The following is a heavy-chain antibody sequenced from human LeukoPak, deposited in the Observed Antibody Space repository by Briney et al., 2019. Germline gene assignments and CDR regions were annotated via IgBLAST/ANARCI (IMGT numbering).Heavy chain of an antibody. J-gene: IGHJ4*02. CDR3: ATLWGGYTSASFAY. Sequence: SETLSLTCIVSGGSISSSSYYWAWVRQPPGKGLEWIGSIYYSGSTHSNPSLKSRVTISVDTSKNQFSLNLGSLTAADTAVYYCATLWGGYTSASFAYWGQGALVTVSP. CDR2: IYYSGST. D-gene: IGHD5-12*01. CDR1: GGSISSSSYY. V-gene: IGHV4-39*01.